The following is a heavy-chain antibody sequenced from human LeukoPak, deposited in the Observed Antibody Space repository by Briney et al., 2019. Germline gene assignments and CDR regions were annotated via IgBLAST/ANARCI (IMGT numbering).Heavy chain of an antibody. CDR1: GYSFTTYW. Sequence: GESLKISCKGSGYSFTTYWNGWVRQMPGRGLEWMGIIYPGDSDTRYSPSFQGQVTISADKSISTAYLQWSSLKASDTAIYYCARGSNQNHFDYWGQGTLVTVSS. CDR3: ARGSNQNHFDY. J-gene: IGHJ4*02. CDR2: IYPGDSDT. D-gene: IGHD1-14*01. V-gene: IGHV5-51*01.